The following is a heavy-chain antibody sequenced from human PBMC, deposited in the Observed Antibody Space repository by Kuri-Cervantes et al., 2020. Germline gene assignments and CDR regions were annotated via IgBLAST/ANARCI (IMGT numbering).Heavy chain of an antibody. J-gene: IGHJ6*02. Sequence: SVKVSCKASGYIFTAYYIHWVRQAPGQGLEWMGGIIPIFGTANYAQKFQGRVTITADESTSTAYMELSSLRSEDTAVYYCARGWNHTTTYYYYYGMDVWGQGTTVTVSS. V-gene: IGHV1-69*13. CDR2: IIPIFGTA. CDR1: GYIFTAYY. D-gene: IGHD1-14*01. CDR3: ARGWNHTTTYYYYYGMDV.